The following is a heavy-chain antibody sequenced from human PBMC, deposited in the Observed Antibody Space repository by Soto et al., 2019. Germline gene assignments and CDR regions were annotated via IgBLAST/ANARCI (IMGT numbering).Heavy chain of an antibody. CDR3: ARTGYCSSTSCYREDNWFDP. Sequence: QVQLVQSGAEVKKPGSSVKVSCKASGGTFGSYAISWVRQAPGQGLEWMGGIIPIFGTANYAQKFQGRVTITADESTSTAYMELSSLRSEDTAVYYCARTGYCSSTSCYREDNWFDPWGQGTLVTVSS. D-gene: IGHD2-2*01. CDR2: IIPIFGTA. V-gene: IGHV1-69*01. J-gene: IGHJ5*02. CDR1: GGTFGSYA.